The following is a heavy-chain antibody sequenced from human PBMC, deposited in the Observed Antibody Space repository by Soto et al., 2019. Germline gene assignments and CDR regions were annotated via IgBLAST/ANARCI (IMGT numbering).Heavy chain of an antibody. J-gene: IGHJ3*02. CDR3: AREGYRNYFALNAFDI. CDR2: ISFDGKNK. D-gene: IGHD2-15*01. V-gene: IGHV3-30*04. CDR1: GVTFCDYA. Sequence: GGSLRLSCAASGVTFCDYAMHGVRKAPGKGLEWVTVISFDGKNKYYADSVKGRFTISRDDSKNTLYLQMNSLRTEDTAVYYCAREGYRNYFALNAFDIWGQGTMVTVSS.